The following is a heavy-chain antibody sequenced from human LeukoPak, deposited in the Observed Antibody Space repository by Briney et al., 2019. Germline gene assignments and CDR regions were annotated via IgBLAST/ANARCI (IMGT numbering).Heavy chain of an antibody. J-gene: IGHJ4*02. Sequence: GSLRLSCAASGFPFSSYAMSWVRQAPGKGLEWVSAIIGSGGSTYYADSVKGRFTISRDNSKNTLYLQMNSLRAEDTAVYYCAKDDAARIAVAGTGFDYWGQGTLVTVSS. CDR1: GFPFSSYA. CDR2: IIGSGGST. CDR3: AKDDAARIAVAGTGFDY. D-gene: IGHD6-19*01. V-gene: IGHV3-23*01.